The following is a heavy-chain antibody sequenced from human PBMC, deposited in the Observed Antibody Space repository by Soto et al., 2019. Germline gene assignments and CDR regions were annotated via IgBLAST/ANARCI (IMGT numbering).Heavy chain of an antibody. Sequence: SETLSLTCTVSGGSISSGGYYWSWIRQHPGKGLEWIGYIYYSGSTYYNPSLKSRVTISVDTSKNQFSLKLSSVTAADTAVYYCARSVGSASSNFDYWGQGTLVTVSS. J-gene: IGHJ4*02. CDR2: IYYSGST. D-gene: IGHD2-2*01. V-gene: IGHV4-31*03. CDR3: ARSVGSASSNFDY. CDR1: GGSISSGGYY.